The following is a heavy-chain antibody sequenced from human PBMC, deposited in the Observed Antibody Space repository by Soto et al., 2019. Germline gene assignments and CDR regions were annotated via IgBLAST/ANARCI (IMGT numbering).Heavy chain of an antibody. D-gene: IGHD6-19*01. CDR1: GFTFSSYS. J-gene: IGHJ4*02. CDR2: ISSSSSYI. V-gene: IGHV3-21*01. CDR3: ARVSGWSLGYFDY. Sequence: GGSLRLSCAASGFTFSSYSMNWVRQAPGKGLEWVSSISSSSSYIYYADSVKGRFTISRDHAKNSLYLQMNSLRAEDTAVYYCARVSGWSLGYFDYWGQGTLVTVSS.